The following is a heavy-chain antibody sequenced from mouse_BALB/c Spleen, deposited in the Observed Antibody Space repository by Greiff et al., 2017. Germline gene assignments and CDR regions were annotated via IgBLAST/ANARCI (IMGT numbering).Heavy chain of an antibody. CDR3: ARGYGNRYYYAMDY. CDR2: ISYSGST. D-gene: IGHD2-1*01. J-gene: IGHJ4*01. V-gene: IGHV3-8*02. Sequence: EVKLMESGPSLVKPSQTLSLTCSVTGDSITSGYWNWIRKFPGNKLEYMGYISYSGSTYYNPSLKSRISITRDTSKNQYYLQLNSVTTEDTATYYCARGYGNRYYYAMDYWGQGTSVTVSS. CDR1: GDSITSGY.